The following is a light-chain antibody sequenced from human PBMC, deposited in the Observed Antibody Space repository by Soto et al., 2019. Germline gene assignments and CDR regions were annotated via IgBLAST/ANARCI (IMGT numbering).Light chain of an antibody. Sequence: DIQMTQSPSTLSASVGDRVTITCRASQSISSWLAWYQQKPGKAPKLLVYDASSLESGVPSRFSSSRSGTEFTLTISSLQPDDFATYYCQQYNSYSWTFGQGTKVEIK. J-gene: IGKJ1*01. CDR3: QQYNSYSWT. CDR2: DAS. V-gene: IGKV1-5*01. CDR1: QSISSW.